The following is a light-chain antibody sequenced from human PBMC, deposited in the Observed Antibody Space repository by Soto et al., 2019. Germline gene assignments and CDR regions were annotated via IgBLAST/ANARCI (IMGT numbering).Light chain of an antibody. Sequence: EIVLTQSPGTLSLSPGERATLSCRASQSVSSSYLAWYQQKPGQATRLLIYGASSRATGIPDRFSGSGSGPDFTLTISRLEPEDFAVYYCQQYGSSRIFTFGPGTKVDIK. CDR3: QQYGSSRIFT. J-gene: IGKJ3*01. CDR2: GAS. V-gene: IGKV3-20*01. CDR1: QSVSSSY.